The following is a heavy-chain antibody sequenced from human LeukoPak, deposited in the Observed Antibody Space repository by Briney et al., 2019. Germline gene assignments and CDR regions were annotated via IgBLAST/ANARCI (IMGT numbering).Heavy chain of an antibody. Sequence: SETLSLTCTVSGGSISSYYWGWIRQPPGKGLEWIGSIYYSGSTYYNPSLKSRVTISVDTSKNQFSLKLSSVTAADTAVYYCARIIYDYVWGSYRYYYFDYWGQGTLVTVSS. CDR1: GGSISSYY. CDR2: IYYSGST. CDR3: ARIIYDYVWGSYRYYYFDY. D-gene: IGHD3-16*02. J-gene: IGHJ4*02. V-gene: IGHV4-39*07.